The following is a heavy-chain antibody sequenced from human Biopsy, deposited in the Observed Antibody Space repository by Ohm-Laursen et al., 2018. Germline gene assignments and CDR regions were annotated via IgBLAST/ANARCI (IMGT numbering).Heavy chain of an antibody. D-gene: IGHD2-15*01. J-gene: IGHJ4*02. V-gene: IGHV4-4*07. CDR3: ASLGRYCSGENCYGIDY. CDR1: DKSINKYY. CDR2: ILFSGDT. Sequence: SDTLSLTCTVTDKSINKYYWSWLRQPAGKGLEYIGRILFSGDTNPDYNPSLKSRVTMSVDTSKNQFSLRLSSVTAADTAVYSCASLGRYCSGENCYGIDYWGQGTLVTVSS.